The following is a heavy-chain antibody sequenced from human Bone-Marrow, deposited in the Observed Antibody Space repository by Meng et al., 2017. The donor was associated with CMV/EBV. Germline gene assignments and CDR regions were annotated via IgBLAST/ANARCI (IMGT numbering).Heavy chain of an antibody. Sequence: GESLKISCAASGFTFSNYEMTWVRQAPGKGLEWVSTIGSSGGSTYYADCVKGRFTISRDNSKNTLYLQMNSLRAEDTAIYYCAKRGLRGWYYFDYWGQGTLVTVSS. CDR1: GFTFSNYE. D-gene: IGHD6-19*01. CDR3: AKRGLRGWYYFDY. J-gene: IGHJ4*02. V-gene: IGHV3-23*01. CDR2: IGSSGGST.